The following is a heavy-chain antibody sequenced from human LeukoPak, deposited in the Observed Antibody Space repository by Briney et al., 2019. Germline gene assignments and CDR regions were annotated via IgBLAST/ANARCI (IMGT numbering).Heavy chain of an antibody. CDR2: IIPIFGTA. Sequence: SVKVSCKASGYTFTSYAISWVRQAPGQGLEWMGGIIPIFGTANYAQKFQGRVTITTDESTSTAYMELSSLRSEDTAVYYCARDSPDWLQKRAFDIWGQGTMVTVSS. CDR3: ARDSPDWLQKRAFDI. CDR1: GYTFTSYA. D-gene: IGHD5-24*01. V-gene: IGHV1-69*05. J-gene: IGHJ3*02.